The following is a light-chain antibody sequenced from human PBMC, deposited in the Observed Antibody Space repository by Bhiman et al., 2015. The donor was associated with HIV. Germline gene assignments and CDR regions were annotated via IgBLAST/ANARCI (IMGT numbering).Light chain of an antibody. V-gene: IGLV3-1*01. CDR1: KLGDKY. Sequence: SYEVTQPPSVSVSPGQTASITCSGDKLGDKYACWYQQKPGHSPVVVIYQDTKRPSGIPERFSGSNSGDTATLTISGAQPMDEAAYYCQAWDDSNVVFGGGTKADRP. CDR3: QAWDDSNVV. J-gene: IGLJ3*02. CDR2: QDT.